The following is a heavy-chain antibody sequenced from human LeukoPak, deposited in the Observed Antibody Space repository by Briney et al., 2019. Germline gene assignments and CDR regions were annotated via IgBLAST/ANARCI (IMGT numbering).Heavy chain of an antibody. CDR2: INGPASNI. Sequence: PGGSLRLSCAASGFTFSLNEMNWVRQAPGKGLEWVSYINGPASNIFYADSVKGRFTIPRDNAKNSLYLQMNSLRVEDTAVYYCATTLSGWSPPQTSYYSYYMDVWGKGTTVTISS. CDR3: ATTLSGWSPPQTSYYSYYMDV. V-gene: IGHV3-48*03. CDR1: GFTFSLNE. D-gene: IGHD6-19*01. J-gene: IGHJ6*03.